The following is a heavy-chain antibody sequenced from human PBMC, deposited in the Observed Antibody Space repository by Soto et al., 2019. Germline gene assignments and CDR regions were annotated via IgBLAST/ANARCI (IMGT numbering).Heavy chain of an antibody. CDR1: GFAFSIYC. CDR2: IKSKTDDGTT. D-gene: IGHD2-15*01. J-gene: IGHJ4*02. Sequence: LSLVASGFAFSIYCMHWVRHAPGKGLEWVVRIKSKTDDGTTDYAAPVTGRFTISRDDSKNTLYLQMNSLQTEDTAVYYCTTNSYHRRDYWGEGTLVPASA. CDR3: TTNSYHRRDY. V-gene: IGHV3-15*01.